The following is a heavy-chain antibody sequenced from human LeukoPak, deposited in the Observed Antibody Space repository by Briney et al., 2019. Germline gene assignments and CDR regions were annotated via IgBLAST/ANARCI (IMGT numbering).Heavy chain of an antibody. CDR2: IYYSGST. CDR1: GGSFSSSSYY. D-gene: IGHD3-10*01. V-gene: IGHV4-31*03. CDR3: ARGGLWFGELCYFDY. Sequence: PSETLSLTCTVSGGSFSSSSYYWSWIRQHPGKGLEWIGYIYYSGSTYYNPSLKSRVTISVDTSKNQFSLKLSSVTAADTAVYYCARGGLWFGELCYFDYWGQGTLVTVSS. J-gene: IGHJ4*02.